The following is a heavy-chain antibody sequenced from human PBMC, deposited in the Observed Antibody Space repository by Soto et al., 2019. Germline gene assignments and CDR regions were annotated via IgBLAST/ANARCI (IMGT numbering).Heavy chain of an antibody. CDR2: INAGNGNT. J-gene: IGHJ3*02. V-gene: IGHV1-3*01. CDR3: ARRGYYDSSGYYRGSPGAFDI. Sequence: ASVKVSCKASGYTFTSYAMHWVRQAPGQRLEWMGWINAGNGNTKYSQKFQGRVTITRDTSASTAYMELSSLRSEDTAVYYCARRGYYDSSGYYRGSPGAFDICGQGTMVTVSS. D-gene: IGHD3-22*01. CDR1: GYTFTSYA.